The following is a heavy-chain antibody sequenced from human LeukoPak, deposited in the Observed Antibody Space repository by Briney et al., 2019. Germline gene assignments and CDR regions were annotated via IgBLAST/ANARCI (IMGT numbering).Heavy chain of an antibody. J-gene: IGHJ4*02. CDR1: GFTFDDYG. CDR3: AKDETHSSGWAPFDS. Sequence: GGSLRLSCAASGFTFDDYGMSWVRQAPGKGLEWVSAMIGSGSSTYYADSVKGRFTISRDNARNTLFLQMNSLRVEDTAVYYCAKDETHSSGWAPFDSWGQGTLVIVSS. V-gene: IGHV3-23*01. D-gene: IGHD6-19*01. CDR2: MIGSGSST.